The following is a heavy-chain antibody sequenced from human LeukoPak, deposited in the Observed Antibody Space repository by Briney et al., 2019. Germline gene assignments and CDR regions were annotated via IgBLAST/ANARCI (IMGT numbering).Heavy chain of an antibody. V-gene: IGHV3-23*01. D-gene: IGHD3-3*01. CDR3: AKSDDYDFWSGSPGEAFDI. Sequence: GGSLRVSCVASGFTFSSYAMSWVGQAPGKGREGVSAISGCGGSTYYADSAKGRFTIPRDNCKNTLYLQMKSLKAEDTAVYYCAKSDDYDFWSGSPGEAFDIWGQGTMVTVSS. CDR1: GFTFSSYA. CDR2: ISGCGGST. J-gene: IGHJ3*02.